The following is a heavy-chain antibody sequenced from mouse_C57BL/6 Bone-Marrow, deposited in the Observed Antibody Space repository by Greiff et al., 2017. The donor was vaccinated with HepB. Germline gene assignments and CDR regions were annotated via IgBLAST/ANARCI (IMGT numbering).Heavy chain of an antibody. J-gene: IGHJ2*01. V-gene: IGHV1-58*01. CDR3: ARGDYYGSSYPDY. CDR2: IDIGNGYT. Sequence: EVQLQQSGAELVRPGSSVKMSCKTSGYTFTSYGINWVKQRPGQGLEWIGYIDIGNGYTEYNEKFKGKATLTSDTSSSTAYMQLSSLTSEDAAIYFCARGDYYGSSYPDYWGQGTTLTVSS. CDR1: GYTFTSYG. D-gene: IGHD1-1*01.